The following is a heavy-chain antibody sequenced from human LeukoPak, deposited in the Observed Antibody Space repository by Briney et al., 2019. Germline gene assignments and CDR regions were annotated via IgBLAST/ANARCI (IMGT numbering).Heavy chain of an antibody. J-gene: IGHJ3*02. Sequence: ASVKFSCKASGYTFANYDINWVRQATGQGLEWMGWMNPTSGNTGYAQKFQGRVAITRDTSISTAYMELSSLTSEDTAIYYCARDDSGQPRGDDPFDIWGQGTMVTVSS. D-gene: IGHD6-19*01. CDR3: ARDDSGQPRGDDPFDI. V-gene: IGHV1-8*03. CDR1: GYTFANYD. CDR2: MNPTSGNT.